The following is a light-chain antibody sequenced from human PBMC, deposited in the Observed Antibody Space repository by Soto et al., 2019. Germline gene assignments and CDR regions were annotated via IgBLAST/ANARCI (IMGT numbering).Light chain of an antibody. CDR2: EVS. J-gene: IGLJ1*01. CDR1: SSDVGGYNY. V-gene: IGLV2-14*01. CDR3: SSYTSSSTPYV. Sequence: QSALTQPASVSGSPVQSITISCTGTSSDVGGYNYVSWYQQHPGKAPKLMIYEVSNRPSGVSNRFSGSKSGNTASLTISGLQAEDEADYYCSSYTSSSTPYVFGTGTKVTV.